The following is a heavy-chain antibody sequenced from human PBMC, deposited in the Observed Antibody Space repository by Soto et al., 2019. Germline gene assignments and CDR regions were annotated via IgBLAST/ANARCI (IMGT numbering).Heavy chain of an antibody. V-gene: IGHV1-69*13. CDR2: IIPIFGTA. J-gene: IGHJ5*02. CDR3: ARDAPLNPERDYNWFDP. CDR1: GGTFSSYA. Sequence: SVKVSCKASGGTFSSYAISWVRQAPGQGLEWMGGIIPIFGTANYAQKFQGRVTITADESTSTAYMELSSLRSEDTAVYYCARDAPLNPERDYNWFDPWGQGTLVTVSS.